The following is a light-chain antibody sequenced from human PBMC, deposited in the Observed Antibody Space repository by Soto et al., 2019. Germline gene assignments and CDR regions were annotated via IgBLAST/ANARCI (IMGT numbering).Light chain of an antibody. CDR3: AALDDSLSGVV. CDR2: RNN. J-gene: IGLJ2*01. CDR1: SSNIGRSY. Sequence: QSVLPQPPSASGTPGQRVTISCSGSSSNIGRSYVFWYKQLPGTAPRLLIYRNNQRPSGVPDRFAGSKSGTGASLAISGLRSDDEAVYYCAALDDSLSGVVFGGGTKVTVL. V-gene: IGLV1-47*01.